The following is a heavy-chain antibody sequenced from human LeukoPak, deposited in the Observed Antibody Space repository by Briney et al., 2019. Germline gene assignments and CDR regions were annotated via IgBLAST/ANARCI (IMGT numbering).Heavy chain of an antibody. CDR1: GGSFSGYY. D-gene: IGHD3-10*01. J-gene: IGHJ4*02. CDR2: INHSGST. Sequence: SETLSLTCAVYGGSFSGYYWSWIRQPPGKGLGWIGEINHSGSTNYNPSLKSRVTISVDTSKKQFFLKLTSVTAADTAVYYCARDSGSGSYIFDYWGQGILVTVSS. CDR3: ARDSGSGSYIFDY. V-gene: IGHV4-34*01.